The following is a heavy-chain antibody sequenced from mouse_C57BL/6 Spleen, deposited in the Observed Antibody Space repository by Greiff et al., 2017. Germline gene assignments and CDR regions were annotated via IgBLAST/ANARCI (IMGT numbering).Heavy chain of an antibody. J-gene: IGHJ4*01. CDR1: GYAFSSSW. D-gene: IGHD2-3*01. CDR2: IYPGDGDT. CDR3: ARDNDGYYEGGAMDY. Sequence: QVQLQQSGPELVKPGASVKISCKASGYAFSSSWMNWVKQRPGKGLEWIGRIYPGDGDTNYNGKFKGKATLTADKSSSTAYMQLSSLTSEDSAVYFCARDNDGYYEGGAMDYWGQGTSVTVSS. V-gene: IGHV1-82*01.